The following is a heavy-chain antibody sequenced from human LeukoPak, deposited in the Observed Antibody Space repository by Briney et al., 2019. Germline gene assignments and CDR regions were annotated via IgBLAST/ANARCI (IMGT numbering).Heavy chain of an antibody. CDR3: ARSYLQKVSAS. J-gene: IGHJ5*02. V-gene: IGHV3-7*01. CDR2: IKQDGSEK. CDR1: GFTFTSYW. Sequence: GGSLRLSCAASGFTFTSYWMSWVRQVPGKGPEWVANIKQDGSEKYYVDSVKGRFTISRDNAKNSLYLQMNSLRAEDTAVYYCARSYLQKVSASWGQGTLVTVSS. D-gene: IGHD3-10*01.